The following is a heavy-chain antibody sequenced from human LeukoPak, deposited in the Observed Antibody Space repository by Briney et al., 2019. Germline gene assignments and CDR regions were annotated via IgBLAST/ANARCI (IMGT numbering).Heavy chain of an antibody. J-gene: IGHJ4*02. D-gene: IGHD4-17*01. CDR2: ISCSSSYI. V-gene: IGHV3-21*01. CDR3: ARDTGTTVKPNDY. Sequence: PGGSLRLSCAASGFTFSSYTINWVRQAPGKGLEWVSSISCSSSYIYYADSVKGRFPISRDNAKNSLYLQMNSLRADDTAVYYCARDTGTTVKPNDYWGQGTLVTVSS. CDR1: GFTFSSYT.